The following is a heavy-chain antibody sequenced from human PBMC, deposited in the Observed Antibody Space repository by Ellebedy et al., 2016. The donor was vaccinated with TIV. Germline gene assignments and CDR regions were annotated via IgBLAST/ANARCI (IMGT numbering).Heavy chain of an antibody. Sequence: AASVKVSCKASGYTFTGYNMHWVRQAPGQGLAWMGLINPNSAGTNSAQKFQGRVTMTRDTSISTAYMELSRLRSDDTAVYYCASPLSSSRYPHDAFDIWGQGTMVTVSS. CDR2: INPNSAGT. CDR1: GYTFTGYN. D-gene: IGHD6-13*01. V-gene: IGHV1-2*02. J-gene: IGHJ3*02. CDR3: ASPLSSSRYPHDAFDI.